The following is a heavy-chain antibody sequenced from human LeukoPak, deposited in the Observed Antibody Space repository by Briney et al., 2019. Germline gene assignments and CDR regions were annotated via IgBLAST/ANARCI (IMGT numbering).Heavy chain of an antibody. CDR3: ARERRGVAAATDRSFDY. CDR1: GGFISSYY. V-gene: IGHV4-59*01. D-gene: IGHD2-15*01. Sequence: SETLSLTCTVSGGFISSYYWNWIRQPPGKGLEWIGYIYYSGSTNYNPSLKSRVTISVDTSKNQFSLKLRSVTAADTAVYFCARERRGVAAATDRSFDYWGQGTLVTVSS. J-gene: IGHJ4*02. CDR2: IYYSGST.